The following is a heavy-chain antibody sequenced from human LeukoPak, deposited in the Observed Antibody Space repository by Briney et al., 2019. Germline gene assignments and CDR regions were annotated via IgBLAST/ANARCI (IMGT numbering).Heavy chain of an antibody. CDR3: ARGPYGTGSHFDF. V-gene: IGHV1-8*02. Sequence: ASVKVSCKASGSTISCFDINWVRQATGQGFDWMGWMNPNSGDTGYTPRFQGRVTMTRDTSISTAYMVRSSLRSEDSAAYYCARGPYGTGSHFDFWGQGTLVTVSS. D-gene: IGHD3-10*01. CDR1: GSTISCFD. J-gene: IGHJ4*02. CDR2: MNPNSGDT.